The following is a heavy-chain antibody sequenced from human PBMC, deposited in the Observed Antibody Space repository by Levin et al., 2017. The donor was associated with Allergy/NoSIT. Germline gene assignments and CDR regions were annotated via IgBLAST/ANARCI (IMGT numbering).Heavy chain of an antibody. CDR2: ISYDGSNK. V-gene: IGHV3-30-3*01. Sequence: SCAASGFTFSSYAMHWVRQAPGKGLEWVAVISYDGSNKYYADSVKGRFTISRDNSKNTLYLQMNSLRAEDTAVYYCARTCADVGGYYPYYFDYWGQGTLVTVSS. J-gene: IGHJ4*02. CDR1: GFTFSSYA. D-gene: IGHD3-22*01. CDR3: ARTCADVGGYYPYYFDY.